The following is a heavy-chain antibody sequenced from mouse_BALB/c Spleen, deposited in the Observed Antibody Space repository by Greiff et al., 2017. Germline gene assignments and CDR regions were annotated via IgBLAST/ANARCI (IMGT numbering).Heavy chain of an antibody. D-gene: IGHD1-2*01. J-gene: IGHJ2*01. V-gene: IGHV5-6-5*01. CDR3: ARGGNYYGYSNFDY. Sequence: EVMLVESGGGLVKPGGSLKLSCAASGFTFSSYAMSWVRQTPEKRLERVASISSGGSTYYPDSVKGRFTISRDNARNILYLQMSSLRSEDTAMYYCARGGNYYGYSNFDYWGQGTTLTVSS. CDR1: GFTFSSYA. CDR2: ISSGGST.